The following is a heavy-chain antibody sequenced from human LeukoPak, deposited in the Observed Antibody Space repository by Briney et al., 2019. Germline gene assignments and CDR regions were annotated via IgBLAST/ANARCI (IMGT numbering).Heavy chain of an antibody. V-gene: IGHV3-66*01. CDR1: GFTFSSHA. CDR3: ARDLCYDFWSGQKKPGDCYHDAFDI. D-gene: IGHD3-3*01. Sequence: HTGRSLRLSCVASGFTFSSHAMSWVRQAPGKGLEWVSVIYSGGSTYYPDSVKGRFTISRDNSKSTLYLQMNSLRAEDTAVYYCARDLCYDFWSGQKKPGDCYHDAFDIWGQGTMVTVSS. J-gene: IGHJ3*02. CDR2: IYSGGST.